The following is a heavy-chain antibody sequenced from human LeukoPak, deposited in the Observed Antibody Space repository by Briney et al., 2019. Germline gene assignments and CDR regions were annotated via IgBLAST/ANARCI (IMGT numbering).Heavy chain of an antibody. Sequence: SETLSLTCTVSGGSINSYYWSWIRQPPGKGLEWIGYIYYSGSTNYNPSLKSRVTISVDTSKNQFSLKLSSVTAADTAVYYCARLYYDSSGYYQICYFDYWGQGTLVTVSS. D-gene: IGHD3-22*01. J-gene: IGHJ4*01. CDR1: GGSINSYY. CDR3: ARLYYDSSGYYQICYFDY. CDR2: IYYSGST. V-gene: IGHV4-59*08.